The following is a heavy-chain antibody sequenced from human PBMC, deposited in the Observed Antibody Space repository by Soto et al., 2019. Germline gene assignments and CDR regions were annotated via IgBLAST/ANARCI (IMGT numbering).Heavy chain of an antibody. D-gene: IGHD4-17*01. CDR2: IIPIFGTA. CDR3: ARDKLAYGGNDAFDI. V-gene: IGHV1-69*13. J-gene: IGHJ3*02. Sequence: ASVKVSCKASGGTFSSYAISWVRQAPGQGLEWMGGIIPIFGTANYAQKFQGRVTITADESTGTAYMELSSLRSEDTAVYYCARDKLAYGGNDAFDIWGQGTMVTVSS. CDR1: GGTFSSYA.